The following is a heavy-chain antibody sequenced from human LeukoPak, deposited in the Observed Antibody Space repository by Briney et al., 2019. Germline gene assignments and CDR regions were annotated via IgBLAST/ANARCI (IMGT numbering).Heavy chain of an antibody. CDR3: AKGTGDYECYYGMDV. V-gene: IGHV3-23*01. CDR2: ISGSGGST. J-gene: IGHJ6*02. Sequence: PGGSLRLSCAASGFTFSSYAMSWVRQAPGRGLEWVSAISGSGGSTYYADSVKGRFTISRDNSKNTLYLQMNSLRAEDTAVYYCAKGTGDYECYYGMDVWGQGTMVTVSS. D-gene: IGHD4-17*01. CDR1: GFTFSSYA.